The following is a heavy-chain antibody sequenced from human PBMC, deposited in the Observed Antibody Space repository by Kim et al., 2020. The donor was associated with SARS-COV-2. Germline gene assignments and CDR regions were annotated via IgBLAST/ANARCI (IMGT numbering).Heavy chain of an antibody. V-gene: IGHV1-3*01. Sequence: ASVKVSCKASGYTFTSYAMHWVRQAPGQRLEWMGWINAGNGNTKYSQKFQGRVTITRDTSASTAYMELSSLRSEDTAVYYCARGVVVAATWYYYGMDVWGQGTTVTVSS. CDR3: ARGVVVAATWYYYGMDV. CDR2: INAGNGNT. CDR1: GYTFTSYA. D-gene: IGHD2-15*01. J-gene: IGHJ6*02.